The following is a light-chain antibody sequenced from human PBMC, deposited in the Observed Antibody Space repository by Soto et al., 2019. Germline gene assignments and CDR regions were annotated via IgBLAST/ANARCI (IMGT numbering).Light chain of an antibody. V-gene: IGKV3-11*01. CDR1: QSVSNY. Sequence: EIVLTQSPVTLSLSPGERATLSCRASQSVSNYLAWYQQKPGQPPRLLIYDATNRASGIPARFSATGSGTDFVLTISSLDPEDFAIYFCQHRSTLQFTFGGGTRVEI. J-gene: IGKJ4*01. CDR3: QHRSTLQFT. CDR2: DAT.